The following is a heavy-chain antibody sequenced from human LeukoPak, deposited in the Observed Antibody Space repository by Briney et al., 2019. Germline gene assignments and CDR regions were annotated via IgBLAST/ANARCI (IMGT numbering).Heavy chain of an antibody. V-gene: IGHV1-46*01. D-gene: IGHD3-22*01. CDR3: ARDPDYYDSSGYTFDY. Sequence: GASVKVSCKASGYTFTGYYMHWVRQAPGQGLEWMGIINPSGGSTSYAQKFQGRVTMTRDTSTSTVYMELSSLRSEDTAVYYCARDPDYYDSSGYTFDYWGQGTLVTVSS. CDR1: GYTFTGYY. J-gene: IGHJ4*02. CDR2: INPSGGST.